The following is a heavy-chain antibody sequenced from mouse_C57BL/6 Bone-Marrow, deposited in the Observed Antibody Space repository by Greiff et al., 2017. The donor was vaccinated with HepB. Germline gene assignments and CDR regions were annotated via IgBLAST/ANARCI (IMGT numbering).Heavy chain of an antibody. D-gene: IGHD2-10*02. CDR2: IYPGSGST. Sequence: QVQLQQSGPELVRPGASVKLSCKAPGYTFTSHWMQWVRQRPGQGLEWIGEIYPGSGSTYYNEKFKGKAKLTVDTSSSTAYMQLSSLTSEDSAVYFCARSKYGWWTFAYWGQGTMVTVSA. CDR1: GYTFTSHW. V-gene: IGHV1-56*01. CDR3: ARSKYGWWTFAY. J-gene: IGHJ3*01.